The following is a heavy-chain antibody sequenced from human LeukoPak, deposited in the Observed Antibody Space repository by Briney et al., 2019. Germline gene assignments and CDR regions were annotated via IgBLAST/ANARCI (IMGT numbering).Heavy chain of an antibody. CDR2: IYYSGST. V-gene: IGHV4-59*08. CDR3: ARRSVVPAGRSYYYYGMDV. Sequence: SETLSLTCTVSGGSISSYYWSWIRQPPVKGLEWIGYIYYSGSTNYNPSLKSRVTISVDTSKNQFSLKLSSVTAADTAVYYCARRSVVPAGRSYYYYGMDVWRQGTTVTVSS. CDR1: GGSISSYY. D-gene: IGHD2-2*01. J-gene: IGHJ6*02.